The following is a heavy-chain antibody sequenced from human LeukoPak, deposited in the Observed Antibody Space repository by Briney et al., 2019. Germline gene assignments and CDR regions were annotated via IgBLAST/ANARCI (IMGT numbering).Heavy chain of an antibody. CDR3: ARLKFGIAVAGTYNWFDP. CDR1: GYIFNSYW. D-gene: IGHD6-19*01. CDR2: IFPGDSDA. V-gene: IGHV5-51*01. J-gene: IGHJ5*02. Sequence: GESLKISCKGSGYIFNSYWIGWVRQMPGKGLEWMGIIFPGDSDARYSPPFQGQVTISADKSISTAYLQWSSLKASDTAMYYCARLKFGIAVAGTYNWFDPWGQGTLVTVSS.